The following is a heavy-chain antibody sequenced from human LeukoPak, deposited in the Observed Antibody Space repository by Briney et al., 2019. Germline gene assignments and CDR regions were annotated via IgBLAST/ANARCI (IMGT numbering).Heavy chain of an antibody. V-gene: IGHV1-24*01. CDR3: SYDSSGYYYVD. J-gene: IGHJ4*02. D-gene: IGHD3-22*01. CDR1: GYTLTELS. Sequence: GASVKVSCKVSGYTLTELSMHWVRQAPGKGLEWMGSFDPEDGETIYAQKFQGRVTMTEDTSTDTAYMELSSLRSEDTAVYYCSYDSSGYYYVDWGQGTLVTVSS. CDR2: FDPEDGET.